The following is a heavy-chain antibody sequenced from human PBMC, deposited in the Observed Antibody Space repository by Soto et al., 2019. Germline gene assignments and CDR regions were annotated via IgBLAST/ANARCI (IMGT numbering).Heavy chain of an antibody. CDR2: ISGSGGST. CDR3: ASDLGYCSSTSCPSFSV. Sequence: GGSLRLSCAASGFTFSSYAMSWVRQAPGKGLEWVSAISGSGGSTYYADSVKGRFTISRDNSKNTLYLQMNSLRAEDTAVYYCASDLGYCSSTSCPSFSVWGKGTTVTVSS. J-gene: IGHJ6*04. V-gene: IGHV3-23*01. CDR1: GFTFSSYA. D-gene: IGHD2-2*01.